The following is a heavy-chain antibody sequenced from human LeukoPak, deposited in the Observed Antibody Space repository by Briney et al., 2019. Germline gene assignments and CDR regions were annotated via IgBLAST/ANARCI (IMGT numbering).Heavy chain of an antibody. J-gene: IGHJ6*03. V-gene: IGHV4-38-2*02. D-gene: IGHD2-8*01. CDR1: GYSISSGYY. CDR3: ARAFSPMVYVYPPREYYMDV. CDR2: IYHSGST. Sequence: PSETLSLTCTVSGYSISSGYYWGWIRQPPGKGLEWIGSIYHSGSTYYNPSLKSRVTISVDTSKNQFSLKLSSVTAADTAVYYCARAFSPMVYVYPPREYYMDVWGKGTTVTVSS.